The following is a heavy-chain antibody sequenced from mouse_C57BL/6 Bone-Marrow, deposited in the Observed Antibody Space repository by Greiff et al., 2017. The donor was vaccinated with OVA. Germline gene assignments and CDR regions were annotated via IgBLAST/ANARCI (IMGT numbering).Heavy chain of an antibody. Sequence: EVQLQQSGAELVRPGASVKLSCTASGFNIKDYYMHWVKQRPEQGLEWIGRIDPEDGDTEYAPKFQGKATMTADTSSNTAYLQLSSLTSEDTAVYYCTTTTAQATDAIDYWGQGTSVTVSS. CDR2: IDPEDGDT. J-gene: IGHJ4*01. V-gene: IGHV14-1*01. CDR3: TTTTAQATDAIDY. D-gene: IGHD3-2*02. CDR1: GFNIKDYY.